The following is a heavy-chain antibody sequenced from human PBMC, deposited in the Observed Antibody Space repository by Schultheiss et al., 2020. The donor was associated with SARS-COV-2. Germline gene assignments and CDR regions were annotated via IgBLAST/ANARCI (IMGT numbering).Heavy chain of an antibody. V-gene: IGHV4-59*08. CDR3: ASYYSSSWYYFQH. D-gene: IGHD6-13*01. CDR2: IYYSGST. J-gene: IGHJ1*01. Sequence: SETLSLTCTVSGGSISSYYWSWIRQPPGKGLEWIGYIYYSGSTNYNPSLKSRVTISVDTSKNQFSLKLSLVTAADTAVYYCASYYSSSWYYFQHWGQGTLVTVSS. CDR1: GGSISSYY.